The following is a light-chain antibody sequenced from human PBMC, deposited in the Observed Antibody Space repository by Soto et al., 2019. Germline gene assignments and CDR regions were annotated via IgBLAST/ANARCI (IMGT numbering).Light chain of an antibody. CDR1: SSDVGGYNY. V-gene: IGLV2-14*01. CDR2: EVR. J-gene: IGLJ1*01. Sequence: SALTQPASVSGSPGQSITISCTGTSSDVGGYNYVSWYQLHPGKAPKLIISEVRNRPSGVSLRFSGSKSGNTASLTISGLQAEDEADYFCSSYTSDSNPYVFGTGTKVTVL. CDR3: SSYTSDSNPYV.